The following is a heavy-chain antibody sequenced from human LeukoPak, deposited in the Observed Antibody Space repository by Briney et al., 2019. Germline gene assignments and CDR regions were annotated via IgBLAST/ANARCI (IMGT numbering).Heavy chain of an antibody. CDR2: ISYTGNT. Sequence: PSETLSLTCTVSGGSISSSTYYWGWIRQPPGKGLEWIGSISYTGNTYYNPSLKSRATISVDTSKNQFSLKLSSVTAADTAVYYCARQWLVRYYFDYWGQGTLVTVSS. CDR1: GGSISSSTYY. J-gene: IGHJ4*02. V-gene: IGHV4-39*07. D-gene: IGHD6-19*01. CDR3: ARQWLVRYYFDY.